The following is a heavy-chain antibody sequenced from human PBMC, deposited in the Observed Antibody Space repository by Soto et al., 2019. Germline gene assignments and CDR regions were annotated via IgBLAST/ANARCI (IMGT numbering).Heavy chain of an antibody. J-gene: IGHJ3*02. D-gene: IGHD1-26*01. V-gene: IGHV3-9*01. CDR2: ISWNSGII. Sequence: EMQLVESGGGLVQPGRSLRLSCAASGFTFDDYAMHWVRQPPGKGLEWVSGISWNSGIIDYADSVKGRFTISRDNAKNSLYLQMNSLRAEDTALYCCTKDIEWGGSHLNHAFDIWGQGTMVSVSS. CDR3: TKDIEWGGSHLNHAFDI. CDR1: GFTFDDYA.